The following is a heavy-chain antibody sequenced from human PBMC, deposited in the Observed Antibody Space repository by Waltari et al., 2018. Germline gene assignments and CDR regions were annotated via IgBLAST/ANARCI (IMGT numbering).Heavy chain of an antibody. D-gene: IGHD6-19*01. CDR1: GGTFSSYA. V-gene: IGHV1-69*01. CDR3: AREVGQWLVRGWFDP. Sequence: QVQLVQSGAEVKKPGSSVKVSCKASGGTFSSYAISWVRQAPGQGLEWMGGIIPILGKANYEQKFQGRVTITADESTSTAYMELSSLRSEDTAVYYCAREVGQWLVRGWFDPWGQGTLVTVSS. J-gene: IGHJ5*02. CDR2: IIPILGKA.